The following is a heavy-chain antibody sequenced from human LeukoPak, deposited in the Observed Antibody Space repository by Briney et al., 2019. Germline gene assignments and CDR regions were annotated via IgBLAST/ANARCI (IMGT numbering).Heavy chain of an antibody. CDR1: GGSINNYY. J-gene: IGHJ4*02. V-gene: IGHV4-59*01. CDR2: SYYSGST. D-gene: IGHD3-10*01. Sequence: SETLSLTCTVSGGSINNYYWYWMRQPPGKGLELIAYSYYSGSTNYNPSLKSRVTISVDTSKNQFSLKLTSVTAADTAVYYCARSELLWFGRVNSGFDYWGQGTLVTVSS. CDR3: ARSELLWFGRVNSGFDY.